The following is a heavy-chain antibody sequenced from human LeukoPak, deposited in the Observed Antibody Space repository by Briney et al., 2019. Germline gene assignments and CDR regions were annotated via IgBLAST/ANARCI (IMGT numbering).Heavy chain of an antibody. V-gene: IGHV1-18*04. Sequence: ASVKVSCKASGYTFTSYGISWVRQAPGQGLEWMGWISPYNGNTNYAQKLQGRVTMTTDTSTSTAYMELRGLRSDDTAVYYCARDKASYFDFWSGYPDWGQGTLVTVSS. CDR1: GYTFTSYG. J-gene: IGHJ4*02. D-gene: IGHD3-3*01. CDR2: ISPYNGNT. CDR3: ARDKASYFDFWSGYPD.